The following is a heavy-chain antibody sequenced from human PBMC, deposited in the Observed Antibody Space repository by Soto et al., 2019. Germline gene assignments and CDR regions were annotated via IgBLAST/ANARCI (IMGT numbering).Heavy chain of an antibody. CDR2: INPSGGST. CDR3: AREGPKSGYDCVSPLDEFDY. J-gene: IGHJ4*02. Sequence: QVQLVQSGAEVKKPGASVKVSCKASGYTFTSYYMHWVRQAPGQGLEWMGIINPSGGSTSYAQKFQGRVTMTSDTPTSTVYMELSSLRSEDTAVYYCAREGPKSGYDCVSPLDEFDYWGQGTLVTVSS. CDR1: GYTFTSYY. D-gene: IGHD5-12*01. V-gene: IGHV1-46*03.